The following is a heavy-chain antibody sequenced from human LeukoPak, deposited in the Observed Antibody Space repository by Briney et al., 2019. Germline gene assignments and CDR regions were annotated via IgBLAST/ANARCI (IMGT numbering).Heavy chain of an antibody. CDR2: IYPGDSDT. CDR1: GYSFTNYW. CDR3: ARILIMGPIIDALDS. Sequence: HGESLKISCEGSGYSFTNYWIAWVRQIPGKGLEWWGIIYPGDSDTRYSPSFQGQVTMSADKSISTAYLHWSSLKASDTAKYYCARILIMGPIIDALDSWGQGTMVTVSS. J-gene: IGHJ3*02. D-gene: IGHD1-26*01. V-gene: IGHV5-51*01.